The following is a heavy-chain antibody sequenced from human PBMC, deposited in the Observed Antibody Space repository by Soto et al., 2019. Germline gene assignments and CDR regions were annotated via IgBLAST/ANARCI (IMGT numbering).Heavy chain of an antibody. J-gene: IGHJ6*01. CDR3: ASDIVATISLNCNSGMAV. D-gene: IGHD5-12*01. V-gene: IGHV3-21*01. CDR2: ISSSRSYI. Sequence: EVQLVASGGGLVKPGGSLRLSCAASGFTFSIYSMNWVRQAPGKGLESVSAISSSRSYIYYADSVNGRFPISRHNAKNPLYLEMNSLRAEDTSVYYCASDIVATISLNCNSGMAVW. CDR1: GFTFSIYS.